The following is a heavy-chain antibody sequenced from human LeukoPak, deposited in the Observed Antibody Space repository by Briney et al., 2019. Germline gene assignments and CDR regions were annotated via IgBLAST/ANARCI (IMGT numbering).Heavy chain of an antibody. CDR2: INRSGST. CDR1: GGSFSGYY. Sequence: SETLSLTCAVYGGSFSGYYWSWIRQPPGKGLEWIGEINRSGSTNYNPSLKSRVTISVDTSKNQFSLKLSSVTAADTAVYYCARSTLVVMRYYYYGMDVWGQGTTVTVSS. J-gene: IGHJ6*02. V-gene: IGHV4-34*01. CDR3: ARSTLVVMRYYYYGMDV. D-gene: IGHD3-22*01.